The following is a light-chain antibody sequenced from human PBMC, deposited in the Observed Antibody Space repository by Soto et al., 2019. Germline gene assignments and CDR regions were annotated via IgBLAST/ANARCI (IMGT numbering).Light chain of an antibody. CDR2: GAF. CDR3: HQRQSWPRT. Sequence: EIVLTQSPATLSLSPGERATLSCRASPSVTNFLAWYQQKPSQAPRLLIYGAFNRATGIPARFSGSGSGTDFTLTISSLEPEDSAIYYCHQRQSWPRTFGQGTKVDIK. J-gene: IGKJ1*01. CDR1: PSVTNF. V-gene: IGKV3-11*01.